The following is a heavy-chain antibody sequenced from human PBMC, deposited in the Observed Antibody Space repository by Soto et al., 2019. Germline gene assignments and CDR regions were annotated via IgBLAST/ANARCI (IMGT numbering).Heavy chain of an antibody. D-gene: IGHD2-21*01. CDR1: GVSINNYY. J-gene: IGHJ6*03. CDR3: ARLTSRQIPINYDSYIHV. V-gene: IGHV4-59*08. CDR2: IHYSGST. Sequence: QVQLQESGPGLVKPSETLSLTCTVSGVSINNYYWGWIRQPPGKGLDRMGYIHYSGSTNYNPSLADRATISVDPSTNPFSLTLNSVNAADTAVYVCARLTSRQIPINYDSYIHVWGKGAPVSVSS.